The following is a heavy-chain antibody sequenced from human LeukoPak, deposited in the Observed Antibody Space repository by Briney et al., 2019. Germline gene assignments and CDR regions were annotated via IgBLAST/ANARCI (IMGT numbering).Heavy chain of an antibody. CDR1: GDSISSYY. D-gene: IGHD1-14*01. J-gene: IGHJ4*02. Sequence: SETLSLTCTVSGDSISSYYWRWIRQPPGKGLEWIGYIYSSGITNYNPSLKSRVTISTDTSKNQLSLQLTSVTAADTAVYSCARRGNQFDYWGQGALVTVSS. CDR3: ARRGNQFDY. CDR2: IYSSGIT. V-gene: IGHV4-4*09.